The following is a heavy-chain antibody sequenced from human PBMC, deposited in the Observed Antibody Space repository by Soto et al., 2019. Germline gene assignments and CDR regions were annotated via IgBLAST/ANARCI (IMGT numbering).Heavy chain of an antibody. CDR2: IIPIFGTV. D-gene: IGHD5-12*01. J-gene: IGHJ2*01. V-gene: IGHV1-69*12. CDR1: GGTFSNYP. Sequence: QVQLVQSGAEVKKPGSSVKVSCKASGGTFSNYPISWVRQAPGQGLEWMGGIIPIFGTVTYAQKFQGRVTITADESTSKAYMELSSLRSEDTAVYYCARGNHRWLQLWYFDLWGRGTLVTVSS. CDR3: ARGNHRWLQLWYFDL.